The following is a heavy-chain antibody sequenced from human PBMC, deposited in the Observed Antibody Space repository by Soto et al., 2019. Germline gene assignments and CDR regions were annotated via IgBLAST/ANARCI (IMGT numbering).Heavy chain of an antibody. J-gene: IGHJ5*02. CDR3: AKAPPSIYYGLNCFDP. D-gene: IGHD3-22*01. Sequence: GESLRLSCAASGFTFGSCAMTWVRQAPGRGLEWVSTITDSGGNTFHADSVKGRFTISRDNSRSTVYLQMSSLRADDTAVYYCAKAPPSIYYGLNCFDPWGQGTLVTVAS. V-gene: IGHV3-23*01. CDR2: ITDSGGNT. CDR1: GFTFGSCA.